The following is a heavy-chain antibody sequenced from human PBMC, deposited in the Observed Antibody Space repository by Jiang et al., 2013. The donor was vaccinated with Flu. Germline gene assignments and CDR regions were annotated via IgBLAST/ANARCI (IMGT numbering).Heavy chain of an antibody. J-gene: IGHJ4*02. CDR3: AGGFYYDSSRYYNDY. Sequence: SGRSLRLSCAASRFTFSSYAMHWVRQAPGKGLEWVAVISYDGTYKYYADSVKGRFTISRDNSKNTLYLQMNSLRPEDTAVYYCAGGFYYDSSRYYNDYWGQGTLVSVSS. D-gene: IGHD3-22*01. CDR2: ISYDGTYK. CDR1: RFTFSSYA. V-gene: IGHV3-30*04.